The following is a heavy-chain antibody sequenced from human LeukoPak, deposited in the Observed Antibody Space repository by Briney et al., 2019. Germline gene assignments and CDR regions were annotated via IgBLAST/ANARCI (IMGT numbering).Heavy chain of an antibody. V-gene: IGHV3-7*01. J-gene: IGHJ4*02. CDR2: IKTDGSEK. D-gene: IGHD2-2*01. Sequence: GGSLRLSCEGSGFTFSNYWMGWVRQAPGKGLQWVANIKTDGSEKYYVDSVKGRFTISRDNAKNSLYLQMNSLRAEDTAVYYCARDSSGGYCSSTSCYPYSDYWGQGTLVTVSS. CDR3: ARDSSGGYCSSTSCYPYSDY. CDR1: GFTFSNYW.